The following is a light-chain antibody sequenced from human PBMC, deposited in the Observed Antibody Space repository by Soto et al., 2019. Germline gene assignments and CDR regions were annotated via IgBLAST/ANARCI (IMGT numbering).Light chain of an antibody. CDR3: CSYAGSYTYV. CDR1: SSDVGGYNY. CDR2: EVR. J-gene: IGLJ1*01. V-gene: IGLV2-14*01. Sequence: QSVLTQPASVSGSPGQSITISCTGTSSDVGGYNYVSWFQQNPGKAPKLMIYEVRNRPSGVSNRFSGSKSGNTASLTISGLQAEDEADYYCCSYAGSYTYVFGSGTKVTVL.